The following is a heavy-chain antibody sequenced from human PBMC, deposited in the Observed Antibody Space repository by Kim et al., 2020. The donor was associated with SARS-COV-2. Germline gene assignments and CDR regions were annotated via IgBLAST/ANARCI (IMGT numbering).Heavy chain of an antibody. D-gene: IGHD5-12*01. CDR3: ARDRQYSIDY. Sequence: SQTLSLTCVISVDSVSSDSAAWNWIRQSPSRGLEWLGRTYYRSKWYYDHAVSVKSRITINPDTSKNQFSLQLNSVTPEYTAMYYCARDRQYSIDYWGQGTLVTVSS. CDR2: TYYRSKWYY. V-gene: IGHV6-1*01. CDR1: VDSVSSDSAA. J-gene: IGHJ4*02.